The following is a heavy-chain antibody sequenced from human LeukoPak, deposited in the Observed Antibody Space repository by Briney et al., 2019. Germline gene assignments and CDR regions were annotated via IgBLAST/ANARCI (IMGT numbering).Heavy chain of an antibody. CDR1: GGSIGGYY. D-gene: IGHD2-21*01. CDR2: IYTTGRT. Sequence: SETLSLTCTVSGGSIGGYYWSWIRQPPGKGLEWIGYIYTTGRTNYNPSLKSRVTISVDTSKNQFFLKLNSVTAADTAVYYYATILGSGVWYGFDICGQGTMVTVSS. V-gene: IGHV4-4*09. J-gene: IGHJ3*02. CDR3: ATILGSGVWYGFDI.